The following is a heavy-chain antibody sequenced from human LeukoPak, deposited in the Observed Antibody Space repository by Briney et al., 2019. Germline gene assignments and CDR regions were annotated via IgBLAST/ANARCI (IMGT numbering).Heavy chain of an antibody. Sequence: ASVKVSCKAPGYTFTGYHMHWVRQAPGQGLEWMGWINPNSGGTNYAQKFQGRVTMTRDTSISTAYMELSRLRSDDTAVYYCARGPPLDPITSDYYGMDVWGQGTTVTVSS. D-gene: IGHD1-14*01. J-gene: IGHJ6*02. V-gene: IGHV1-2*02. CDR1: GYTFTGYH. CDR2: INPNSGGT. CDR3: ARGPPLDPITSDYYGMDV.